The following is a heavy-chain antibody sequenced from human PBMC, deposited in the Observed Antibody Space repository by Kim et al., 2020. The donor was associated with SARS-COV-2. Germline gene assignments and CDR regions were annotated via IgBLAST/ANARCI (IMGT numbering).Heavy chain of an antibody. CDR2: INHSGST. D-gene: IGHD6-13*01. J-gene: IGHJ5*02. CDR3: ARGGYSSSWYVAVSNTNNWFDL. Sequence: SETLSLTCAVYGGSFSGYYWSWIRQPPGKGLEWIGEINHSGSTNYNPSIKSRVSISVDTTKNQFSLKLSSVTAADTAVYYCARGGYSSSWYVAVSNTNNWFDLWGQGTLVTVSS. V-gene: IGHV4-34*01. CDR1: GGSFSGYY.